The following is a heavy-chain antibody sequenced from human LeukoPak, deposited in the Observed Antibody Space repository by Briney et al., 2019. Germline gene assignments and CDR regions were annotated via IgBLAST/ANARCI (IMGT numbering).Heavy chain of an antibody. J-gene: IGHJ4*02. CDR2: INHSGST. CDR1: GGSFSGYF. CDR3: ARDHAVVPAAMDY. D-gene: IGHD2-2*01. Sequence: SETLSLTCAVYGGSFSGYFWSWIRQPPGKGLEWIGEINHSGSTNYNPSLKSRVTISVDTSKNQFSLKLTSVTAADTAVYYCARDHAVVPAAMDYWGQGTLVTASS. V-gene: IGHV4-34*01.